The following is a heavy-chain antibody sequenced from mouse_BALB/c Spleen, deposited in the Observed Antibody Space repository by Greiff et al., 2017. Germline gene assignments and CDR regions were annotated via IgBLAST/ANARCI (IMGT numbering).Heavy chain of an antibody. V-gene: IGHV1-7*01. CDR2: INPSTGYT. J-gene: IGHJ2*01. D-gene: IGHD1-1*01. CDR3: ARGGTTVAYYFDY. CDR1: GYTFTSYW. Sequence: QVQLQQSGAELAKPGASVKMSCKASGYTFTSYWMHWVKQRPGQGLEWIGYINPSTGYTEYNQKFKDKATLTADKSSSTAYMQLSSLTSEDSAVYDCARGGTTVAYYFDYWGQGTTLTVSA.